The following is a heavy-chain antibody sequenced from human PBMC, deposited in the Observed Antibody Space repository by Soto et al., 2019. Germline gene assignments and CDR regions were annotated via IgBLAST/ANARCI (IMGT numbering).Heavy chain of an antibody. CDR2: ISAYNGNT. V-gene: IGHV1-18*01. CDR1: GYTFTSYG. D-gene: IGHD5-18*01. Sequence: QVQLVQSGAEVKKPGASVKVSCKASGYTFTSYGISWVRQAPGQGLEWMGWISAYNGNTNYAQKLQGRVTMTTDTSTSRAYMEVRSLRSDDTAVYYCARDQFDSYGPKGGLDYWGQGTLVTVSS. CDR3: ARDQFDSYGPKGGLDY. J-gene: IGHJ4*02.